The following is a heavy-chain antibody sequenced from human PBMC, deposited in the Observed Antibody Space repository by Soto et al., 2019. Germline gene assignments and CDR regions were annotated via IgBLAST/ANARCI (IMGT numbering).Heavy chain of an antibody. CDR1: GFTVSNNY. CDR3: ATERGGGGY. V-gene: IGHV3-53*01. Sequence: EVQLVESGGGLIQPGGSLRLSCAVSGFTVSNNYMSWVRQAPGKGLEGVSVIYSGGYTAYGDSVKGRFTISRDNSKNTLFFQMKTLGAGAPAVFFCATERGGGGYWGQGTLVTVSS. J-gene: IGHJ4*02. CDR2: IYSGGYT. D-gene: IGHD1-26*01.